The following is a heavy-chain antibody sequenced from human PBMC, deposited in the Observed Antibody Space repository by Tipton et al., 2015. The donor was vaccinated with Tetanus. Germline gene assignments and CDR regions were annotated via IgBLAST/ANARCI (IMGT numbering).Heavy chain of an antibody. Sequence: TLSLTCTVSGDSVSGYYWSWIRQPPGKGLEWIGYVYYTGSTNHNPSLKSRVTISMDRSKNQISLQLTSVTVADTAVYFCAGVTVQRTELYFDHWGQGTLATVSS. CDR1: GDSVSGYY. D-gene: IGHD2/OR15-2a*01. CDR3: AGVTVQRTELYFDH. CDR2: VYYTGST. J-gene: IGHJ4*02. V-gene: IGHV4-59*02.